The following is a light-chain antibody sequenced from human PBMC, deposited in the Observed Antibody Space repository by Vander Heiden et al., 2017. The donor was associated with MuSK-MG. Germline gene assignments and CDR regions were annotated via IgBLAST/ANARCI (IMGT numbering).Light chain of an antibody. CDR1: ELPNQY. J-gene: IGLJ1*01. CDR2: KDK. CDR3: PSKDNSGTLV. Sequence: SYALTQPPSVSASPGQTARIICSGDELPNQYAYWYQQKPGQAPVVVIYKDKGRPSGIPERFSGSSSGTTVVLTIRGVQAEDEADYYCPSKDNSGTLVFGSGTKVTVL. V-gene: IGLV3-25*03.